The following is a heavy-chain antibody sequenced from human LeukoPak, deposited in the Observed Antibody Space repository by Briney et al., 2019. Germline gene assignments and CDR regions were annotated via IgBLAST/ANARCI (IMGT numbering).Heavy chain of an antibody. CDR1: GGTFSSYA. CDR2: IIPIFGTA. V-gene: IGHV1-69*01. Sequence: ASVKVSCKASGGTFSSYAISWVRQAPGQELEWMGGIIPIFGTANYAQKFQGRVTITADESTSTAYMELSSLRSEDTAVYYCARSPWMSGYYPEDYWGQGTLVTVSS. J-gene: IGHJ4*02. CDR3: ARSPWMSGYYPEDY. D-gene: IGHD3-3*01.